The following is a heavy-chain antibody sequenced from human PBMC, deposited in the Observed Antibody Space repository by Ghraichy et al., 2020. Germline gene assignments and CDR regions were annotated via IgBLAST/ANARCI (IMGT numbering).Heavy chain of an antibody. J-gene: IGHJ4*02. Sequence: TLSLTCAVYGGSFSGYYWSWIRQPPGKGLEWIGEINHSGSTNYNPSLKSRVTISVDTSKNQFSLKLSSVTAADTAVYYCARAYCSSTSCYLLFDYWGQGTLVTVSS. D-gene: IGHD2-2*01. CDR3: ARAYCSSTSCYLLFDY. V-gene: IGHV4-34*01. CDR1: GGSFSGYY. CDR2: INHSGST.